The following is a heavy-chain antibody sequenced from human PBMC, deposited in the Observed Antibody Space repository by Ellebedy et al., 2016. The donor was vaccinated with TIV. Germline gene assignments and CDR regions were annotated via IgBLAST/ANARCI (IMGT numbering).Heavy chain of an antibody. CDR2: MSKDGTKK. Sequence: GESLKIPCAASGFTFTRYVIHWVRQAPGKGLEWLAVMSKDGTKKFYAGSMKGRFTIFEDISKSILYLQMNSLRVEDTAVYYCARNDAMDVWGQGTTVTVSS. V-gene: IGHV3-30-3*01. J-gene: IGHJ6*02. CDR1: GFTFTRYV. CDR3: ARNDAMDV. D-gene: IGHD1-1*01.